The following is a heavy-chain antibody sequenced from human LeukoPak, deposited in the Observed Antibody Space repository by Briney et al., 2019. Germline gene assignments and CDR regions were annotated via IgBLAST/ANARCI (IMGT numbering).Heavy chain of an antibody. V-gene: IGHV1-69*04. Sequence: SVKVSCKASGGTFSSYAISWVRQAPGQGLEWMGRIIPILGIANYAQKFQGRVTITADKSTSTAYMELSGLRSEDTAVYYCAALVVGATAFDYWGQGTLVTVSS. J-gene: IGHJ4*02. D-gene: IGHD1-26*01. CDR3: AALVVGATAFDY. CDR2: IIPILGIA. CDR1: GGTFSSYA.